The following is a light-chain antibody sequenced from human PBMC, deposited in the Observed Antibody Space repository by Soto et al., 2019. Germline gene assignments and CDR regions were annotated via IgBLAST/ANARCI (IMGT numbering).Light chain of an antibody. CDR2: AAS. CDR3: KQYYSYPPT. CDR1: QGISSY. V-gene: IGKV1-8*01. J-gene: IGKJ2*01. Sequence: AIRMTQSPSSFSASTGDRVTITCRASQGISSYLAWYQQKPGKAPKLLIYAASPLQSGVPSRFSSSGTGTDFTITISSLQSEDFATYYCKQYYSYPPTFGQGTKIEI.